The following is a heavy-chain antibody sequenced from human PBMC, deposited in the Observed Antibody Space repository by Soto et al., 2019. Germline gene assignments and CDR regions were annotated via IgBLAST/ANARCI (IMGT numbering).Heavy chain of an antibody. CDR2: ISSSSSYI. D-gene: IGHD3-22*01. Sequence: PGGSLRLSCAASGFTFSSYSMNWVRQAPGKGLEWVSSISSSSSYIYYADSVKGRSTISRGNAKNSLYLQMNSLRAEDTAVYYCARDYYDSSGYAAFFDYWGQGTLVTVSS. CDR1: GFTFSSYS. CDR3: ARDYYDSSGYAAFFDY. J-gene: IGHJ4*02. V-gene: IGHV3-21*01.